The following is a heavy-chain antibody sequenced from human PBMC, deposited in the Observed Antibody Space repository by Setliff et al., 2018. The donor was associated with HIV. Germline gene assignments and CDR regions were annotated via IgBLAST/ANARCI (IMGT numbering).Heavy chain of an antibody. CDR3: ARGDGTKYYYYYYMDV. J-gene: IGHJ6*03. V-gene: IGHV4-39*02. CDR2: IYYSGST. D-gene: IGHD1-7*01. CDR1: GDSIGSSSYY. Sequence: PSETLSLTCTVSGDSIGSSSYYWAWIRQPPGKGLEWIGNIYYSGSTYYNPSLKTRVTISVDGSKNQFSLKLKSVTAADSATYYCARGDGTKYYYYYYMDVWGKGTTVTVSS.